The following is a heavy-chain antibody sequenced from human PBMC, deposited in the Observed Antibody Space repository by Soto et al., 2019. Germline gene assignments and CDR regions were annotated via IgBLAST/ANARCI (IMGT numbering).Heavy chain of an antibody. V-gene: IGHV3-30-3*01. D-gene: IGHD6-13*01. J-gene: IGHJ4*02. CDR2: ISYDGSNK. CDR1: GFTFSSYA. CDR3: SSWRPIDY. Sequence: QVQLVESGGGVVQPGRSLRLSCAASGFTFSSYAMHWVRQAPGKGLEWVAVISYDGSNKYYADSVKGRFTISRDNSKNTLYLQMNSLRAEDTAVYYCSSWRPIDYWGQGTLVTVSS.